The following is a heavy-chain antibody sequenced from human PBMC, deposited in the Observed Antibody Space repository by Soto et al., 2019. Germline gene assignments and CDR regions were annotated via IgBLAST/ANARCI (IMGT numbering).Heavy chain of an antibody. CDR3: ARGPTDYYDNSGDYFLDY. CDR1: GYTFTTYG. Sequence: QVQLVQSGAEVKKPGASVKVSCKASGYTFTTYGMSWGRQAPGQGLGWMGWISTYNGSTKYAERVQGRVTMTTDTTTSTAYMELRSLRSDDTDVYYCARGPTDYYDNSGDYFLDYWGQGTLVTVSS. D-gene: IGHD3-22*01. J-gene: IGHJ4*02. CDR2: ISTYNGST. V-gene: IGHV1-18*01.